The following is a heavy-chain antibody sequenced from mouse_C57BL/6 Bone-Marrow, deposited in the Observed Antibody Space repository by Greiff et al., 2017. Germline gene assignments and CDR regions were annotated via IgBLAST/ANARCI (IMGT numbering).Heavy chain of an antibody. J-gene: IGHJ2*01. CDR2: ISSGGSYT. CDR3: ARHSMTTVGKNYFDY. D-gene: IGHD1-1*01. V-gene: IGHV5-6*01. CDR1: GFTFSSYG. Sequence: EVPLVESGGDLVKPGGSLKLSCAASGFTFSSYGMSWVRQTPDKRLEWVATISSGGSYTYYPDSVKGRFTISRDNAKNTLYLQMSSLKSEDTAMYYCARHSMTTVGKNYFDYWGQGTTLTVSS.